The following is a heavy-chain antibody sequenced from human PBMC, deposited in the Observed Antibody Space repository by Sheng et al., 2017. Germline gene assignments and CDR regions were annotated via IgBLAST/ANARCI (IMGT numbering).Heavy chain of an antibody. V-gene: IGHV3-23*01. CDR2: ISSSGGGT. D-gene: IGHD1-1*01. Sequence: EVQLLESGGSLVQPGGSLRLSCAASGFTFSSHAMTWVRQAPGKGLECVSGISSSGGGTYYADSVQGRFSISRDNSKNTLYLQMNSLRVEDTAVYYCATIRNGNFDYWGQGTLVTVSS. J-gene: IGHJ4*02. CDR3: ATIRNGNFDY. CDR1: GFTFSSHA.